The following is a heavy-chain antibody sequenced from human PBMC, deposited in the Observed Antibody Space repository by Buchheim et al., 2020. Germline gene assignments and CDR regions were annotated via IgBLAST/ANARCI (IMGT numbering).Heavy chain of an antibody. J-gene: IGHJ4*02. Sequence: QVQLVESGGGVVQPGRSLRLSCAASGFTFSSYAMHWVRQAPGKGLEWVAVISHDGSNEYYADSVKGRFTISRDNSKNKLFLQMSSLRAEDTTMYYCARAGGPSWTGDWFDYWGQGTL. CDR3: ARAGGPSWTGDWFDY. V-gene: IGHV3-30-3*01. D-gene: IGHD2-2*01. CDR2: ISHDGSNE. CDR1: GFTFSSYA.